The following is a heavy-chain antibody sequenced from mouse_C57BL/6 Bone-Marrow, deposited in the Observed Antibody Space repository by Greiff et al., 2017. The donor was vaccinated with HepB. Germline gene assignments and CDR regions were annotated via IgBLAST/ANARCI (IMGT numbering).Heavy chain of an antibody. CDR1: GFSFNTYA. J-gene: IGHJ1*03. Sequence: EVKLLESGGGLVQPKGSLKLSCAASGFSFNTYAMNWVRQAPGTGLEWVARIRSKSNNYATYYADSVKDRFTISRDDSESMLYLQMNNLKTEDTAMYYCVRDYYGSSLDVWGTGTTVTVSS. CDR2: IRSKSNNYAT. CDR3: VRDYYGSSLDV. D-gene: IGHD1-1*01. V-gene: IGHV10-1*01.